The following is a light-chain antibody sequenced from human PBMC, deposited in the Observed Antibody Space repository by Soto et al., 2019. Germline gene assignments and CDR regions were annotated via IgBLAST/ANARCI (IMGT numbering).Light chain of an antibody. J-gene: IGKJ5*01. Sequence: EIVMTQSPATLSVSPGERATLSCRASQSVSSNLAWYQQKPGQAPRLLIYGASTRATGIPARFSGSGSGTDFTLTISSLQSEDFAVYYCQKYNNWPPTFGQGTRREIK. CDR3: QKYNNWPPT. CDR1: QSVSSN. V-gene: IGKV3-15*01. CDR2: GAS.